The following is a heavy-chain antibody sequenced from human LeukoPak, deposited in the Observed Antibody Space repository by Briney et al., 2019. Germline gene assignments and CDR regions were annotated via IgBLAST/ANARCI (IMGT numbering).Heavy chain of an antibody. Sequence: GGSLRLSCAASGFTFSSYAMSWVRQAPGKGLEWVGRIKSKTDGGTTDYAAPVKGRFTISRDDSKNTLYLQMNSLKTEDTAVYYCTTPNIVLMVYGKDAFDIWGQGTMVTVSS. CDR1: GFTFSSYA. CDR3: TTPNIVLMVYGKDAFDI. J-gene: IGHJ3*02. D-gene: IGHD2-8*01. V-gene: IGHV3-15*01. CDR2: IKSKTDGGTT.